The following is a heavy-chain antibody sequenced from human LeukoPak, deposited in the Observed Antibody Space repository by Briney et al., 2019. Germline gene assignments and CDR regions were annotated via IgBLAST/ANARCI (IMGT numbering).Heavy chain of an antibody. CDR2: MKEDGGEI. CDR3: VRDRGYSTFDY. V-gene: IGHV3-7*01. CDR1: GFPFSNYW. Sequence: QPGGSLWLSCAGSGFPFSNYWMAWVRQAPGKGLEWVANMKEDGGEINYVDSVKGRFTISRDNAKNSLDLQMNSLRVDDTAVYYCVRDRGYSTFDYWGQGTLVIVSS. D-gene: IGHD4-23*01. J-gene: IGHJ4*02.